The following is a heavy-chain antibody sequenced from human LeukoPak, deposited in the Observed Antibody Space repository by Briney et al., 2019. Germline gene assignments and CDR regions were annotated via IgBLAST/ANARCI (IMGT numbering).Heavy chain of an antibody. J-gene: IGHJ6*02. V-gene: IGHV4-34*01. CDR3: ARVGIYCSSTSCYYYYGMDV. CDR1: GGSFSGYY. D-gene: IGHD2-2*01. Sequence: SETLSLTCAVYGGSFSGYYWSWIRQPPGKGLEWIGEINHSGSTSYNPSLKSRVTISVDTSKNQFSLKLSSVTAADTAVYYCARVGIYCSSTSCYYYYGMDVWGQGTTVTVSS. CDR2: INHSGST.